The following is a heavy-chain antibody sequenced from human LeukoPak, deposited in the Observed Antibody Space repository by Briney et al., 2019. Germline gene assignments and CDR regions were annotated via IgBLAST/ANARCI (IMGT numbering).Heavy chain of an antibody. CDR1: GFTATSCC. Sequence: PGGSLRLSCAVSGFTATSCCMHWVRQVPGKEPVWVSRFDLDGTSATYADTVKGRFIISRDSAKNTLYLQMNSLRAEDTAVYYCATSPPIKGGFDSWGQGTLVTVSS. V-gene: IGHV3-74*01. D-gene: IGHD2-21*01. CDR3: ATSPPIKGGFDS. J-gene: IGHJ4*02. CDR2: FDLDGTSA.